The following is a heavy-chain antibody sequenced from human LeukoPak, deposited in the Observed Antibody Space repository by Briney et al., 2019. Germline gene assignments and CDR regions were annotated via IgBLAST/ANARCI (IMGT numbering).Heavy chain of an antibody. V-gene: IGHV3-9*01. CDR2: ISWNSGSI. J-gene: IGHJ4*02. CDR1: GFTFDDHA. D-gene: IGHD1-26*01. Sequence: GGSLGLSCAASGFTFDDHAMHWVRQAPGKGLEWVSGISWNSGSIDYADSVKGRFTISRDNAKNSLYLQMNSLRTEDTAVYYCAKGPATFDYWGQGTLVTVSS. CDR3: AKGPATFDY.